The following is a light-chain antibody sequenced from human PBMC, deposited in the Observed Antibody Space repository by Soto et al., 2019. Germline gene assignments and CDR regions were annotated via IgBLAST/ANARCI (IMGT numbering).Light chain of an antibody. CDR2: GAS. CDR1: QSVSSN. Sequence: EIVLTQSPATLSLSPGERATLSCRASQSVSSNLAWYQQKPGQAPRLLIYGASTRATGIPARFSGSGSGTVFTLTISSLQSEDFAVYYCQQYNDWPLTFGGGTKVDIK. CDR3: QQYNDWPLT. J-gene: IGKJ4*01. V-gene: IGKV3-15*01.